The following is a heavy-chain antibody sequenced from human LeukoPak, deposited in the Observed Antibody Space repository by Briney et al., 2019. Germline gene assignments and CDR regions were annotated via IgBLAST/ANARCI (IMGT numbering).Heavy chain of an antibody. CDR3: ARGKGYCSTTSCYYYFDY. V-gene: IGHV3-48*03. Sequence: GGSLRLSCAASGFTFSSYEINWVRQAPGKGLEWVSYISSSGSNIYYADSVKGRFTIPRDNAKNSLSLQMNSLRAEDTAVYYCARGKGYCSTTSCYYYFDYWGQGTLVTVSS. CDR1: GFTFSSYE. J-gene: IGHJ4*02. CDR2: ISSSGSNI. D-gene: IGHD2-2*01.